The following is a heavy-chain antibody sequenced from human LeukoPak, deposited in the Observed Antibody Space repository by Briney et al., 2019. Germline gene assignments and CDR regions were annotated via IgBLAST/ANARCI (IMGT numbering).Heavy chain of an antibody. J-gene: IGHJ4*02. V-gene: IGHV4-59*13. Sequence: SETLSLTCTVSGGSITNFYWHWIRQSPGKGLEWIGYIFHDGRTFYLPSLKSRVTMSVATPKNQFSLRLTSVTAADTAIYYCARSYYYDTTFDYWGQGTLVTVSS. CDR1: GGSITNFY. D-gene: IGHD3-10*01. CDR2: IFHDGRT. CDR3: ARSYYYDTTFDY.